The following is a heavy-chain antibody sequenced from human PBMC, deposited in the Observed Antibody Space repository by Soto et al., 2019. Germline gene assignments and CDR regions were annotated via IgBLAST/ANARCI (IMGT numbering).Heavy chain of an antibody. CDR1: GDSVTISDYY. V-gene: IGHV4-39*01. CDR2: IHYSGST. J-gene: IGHJ4*02. D-gene: IGHD3-22*01. CDR3: AAHDSGGYYAEY. Sequence: QLQLQESGPGLVKPSETLSLTCTVSGDSVTISDYYWGWIRQPPGKGLEWIGSIHYSGSTYYNPSLKSRVTISGATSKKQFSLKLTSVTAADAALYYCAAHDSGGYYAEYWGQGTLVTVSA.